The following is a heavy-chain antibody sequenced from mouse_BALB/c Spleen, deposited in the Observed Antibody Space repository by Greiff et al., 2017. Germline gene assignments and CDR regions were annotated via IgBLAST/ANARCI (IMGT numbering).Heavy chain of an antibody. CDR3: ARGGDGHYFDY. CDR1: GFNIKDTY. D-gene: IGHD2-3*01. Sequence: VQLKQSGAELVKPGASVKLSCTASGFNIKDTYMHWVKQRPEQGLEWIGRIDPANGNTKYDPKFQGKATITADTSSNTAYLQLSSLTSEDTAVYYCARGGDGHYFDYWGQGTTLTVSS. CDR2: IDPANGNT. V-gene: IGHV14-3*02. J-gene: IGHJ2*01.